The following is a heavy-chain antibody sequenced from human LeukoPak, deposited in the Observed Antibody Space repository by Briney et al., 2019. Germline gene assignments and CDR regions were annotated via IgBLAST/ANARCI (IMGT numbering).Heavy chain of an antibody. V-gene: IGHV4-61*02. Sequence: SQTLSLTCTVSGGSISNGSYYWSWIRQPAGKGLEWIGRIYTTGSTNYNPSLKSRVTISVDTSKNQFSLKLSSVTAADTAVYYCARVVWFGELFNWGQGTLVTVSS. CDR3: ARVVWFGELFN. CDR2: IYTTGST. CDR1: GGSISNGSYY. D-gene: IGHD3-10*01. J-gene: IGHJ4*02.